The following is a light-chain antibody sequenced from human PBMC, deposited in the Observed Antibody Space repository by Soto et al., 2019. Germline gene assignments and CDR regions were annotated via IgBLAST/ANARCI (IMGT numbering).Light chain of an antibody. J-gene: IGKJ5*01. V-gene: IGKV1-39*01. CDR1: QSISTY. CDR2: AAS. CDR3: QQSYSTPRNT. Sequence: DIQMTQSPSSLSASVVDIVTFTFLASQSISTYLNWYQQRPGKAPKLLIYAASSLQSGVPSRFSGSGSGTDFTLTISSLQPEDFATYYCQQSYSTPRNTFGQGTRLEIK.